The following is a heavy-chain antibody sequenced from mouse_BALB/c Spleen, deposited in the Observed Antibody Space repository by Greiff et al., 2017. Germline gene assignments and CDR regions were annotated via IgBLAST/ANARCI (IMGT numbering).Heavy chain of an antibody. CDR3: ARAANGKGDAMDY. J-gene: IGHJ4*01. CDR2: INPYNDGT. V-gene: IGHV1-14*01. Sequence: EVQLVESGPELVKPGASVKMSCKASGYTFTSYVMHWVKQKPGQGLEWIGYINPYNDGTKYNEKFKGKATLTSDKSSSTAYMELSSLTSEDSAVYYCARAANGKGDAMDYWGQGTSVTVSS. CDR1: GYTFTSYV. D-gene: IGHD2-1*01.